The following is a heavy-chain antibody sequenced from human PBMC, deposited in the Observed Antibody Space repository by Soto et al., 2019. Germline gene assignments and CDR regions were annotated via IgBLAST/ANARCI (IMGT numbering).Heavy chain of an antibody. CDR3: AKKPSSIAARPGWFDP. Sequence: EVQLLESGGGLVQPGGSLRLSCAASGFTFSSYAMSWGRQAPGKGLEWVSAISGSGGSTYYADSVKGRFTISRDNSKNTLYLQMNSLRAEDTAVYYCAKKPSSIAARPGWFDPWGQGTLVTVSS. CDR1: GFTFSSYA. D-gene: IGHD6-6*01. V-gene: IGHV3-23*01. CDR2: ISGSGGST. J-gene: IGHJ5*02.